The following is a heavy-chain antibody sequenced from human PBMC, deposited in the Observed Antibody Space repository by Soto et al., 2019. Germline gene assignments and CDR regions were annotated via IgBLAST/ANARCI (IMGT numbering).Heavy chain of an antibody. V-gene: IGHV5-51*01. D-gene: IGHD3-10*01. Sequence: LGESLKISCKGSGYSFTSYWIGWVRQMPGKGLEWMGIIYPGDSDTRYSPSFQGQVTISADKSITTAYLQWSSLKASDTAMYYCARERPSGDSVSKGSGHWGQGTLVTVAS. CDR3: ARERPSGDSVSKGSGH. CDR1: GYSFTSYW. CDR2: IYPGDSDT. J-gene: IGHJ5*02.